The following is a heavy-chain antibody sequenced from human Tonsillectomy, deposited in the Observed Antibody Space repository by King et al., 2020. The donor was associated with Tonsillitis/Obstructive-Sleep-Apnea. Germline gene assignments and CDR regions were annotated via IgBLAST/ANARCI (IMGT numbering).Heavy chain of an antibody. CDR3: AKDTGGYCSSTSCYFDY. Sequence: VQLVESGGVVVQPGGSLRLSCAASGFTFDDYTMHWVRQAPGKGLEWVSLISWDGGSTYYADSVKGRFTISRDNSKNSLYLQMNSLRTEDTALYYCAKDTGGYCSSTSCYFDYCGQGTLVTVSS. D-gene: IGHD2-2*01. CDR2: ISWDGGST. CDR1: GFTFDDYT. J-gene: IGHJ4*02. V-gene: IGHV3-43*01.